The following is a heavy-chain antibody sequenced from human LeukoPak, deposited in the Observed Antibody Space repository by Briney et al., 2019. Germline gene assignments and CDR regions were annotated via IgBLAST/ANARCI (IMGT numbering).Heavy chain of an antibody. V-gene: IGHV3-21*01. D-gene: IGHD1-26*01. CDR1: GFTFSSYS. CDR2: ISSSSSYI. CDR3: ARGVLGATTPNFDY. J-gene: IGHJ4*02. Sequence: GGSLRLSCAASGFTFSSYSMNWVRQAPGKGLEWVSSISSSSSYIYYADSVKGRFTISRDNAKNSLYLQMNSLRAEDTAVYYCARGVLGATTPNFDYWGQGTLVTVSS.